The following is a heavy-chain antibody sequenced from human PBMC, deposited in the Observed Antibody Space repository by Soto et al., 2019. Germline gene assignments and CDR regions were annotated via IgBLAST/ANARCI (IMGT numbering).Heavy chain of an antibody. V-gene: IGHV3-7*01. J-gene: IGHJ2*01. CDR3: ARWLLLNWYFDL. CDR2: INQDGSEQ. CDR1: GFTFSSYW. Sequence: GGSLRLSCAASGFTFSSYWMSWVRQAPGKGLEWVANINQDGSEQYYVDSVKGRFTISRDNAKNSLYLQMNSLRAEDTAVYYCARWLLLNWYFDLWGRGTLVTVSS. D-gene: IGHD3-9*01.